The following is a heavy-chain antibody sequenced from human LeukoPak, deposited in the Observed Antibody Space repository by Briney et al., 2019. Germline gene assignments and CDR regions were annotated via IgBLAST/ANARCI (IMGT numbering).Heavy chain of an antibody. J-gene: IGHJ3*01. CDR3: SRMGVSYYYDSSTYYPVAFDV. V-gene: IGHV4-38-2*01. CDR2: IFHTGSI. CDR1: VYSLSDGYY. Sequence: SETLSLTCAVSVYSLSDGYYWGWIRQSPGKGLEWIASIFHTGSIYYNPSPKSRVSLSVDMSKNQFSLTMISVTAADTAVYASSRMGVSYYYDSSTYYPVAFDVWGQGTMVTVSS. D-gene: IGHD3-22*01.